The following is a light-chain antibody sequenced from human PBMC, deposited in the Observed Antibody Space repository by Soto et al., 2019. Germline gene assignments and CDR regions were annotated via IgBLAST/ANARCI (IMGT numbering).Light chain of an antibody. Sequence: EIVLTQSPGTLSLSPGERAALSCRASQSVTNDYVAWYRQNPGQAPRLITYGPSSRAVGIPDRFSGSGSGTDFTLTISRLEPEDFAVYYCQQYGNSPWTFGQGTKVEI. CDR1: QSVTNDY. J-gene: IGKJ1*01. V-gene: IGKV3-20*01. CDR2: GPS. CDR3: QQYGNSPWT.